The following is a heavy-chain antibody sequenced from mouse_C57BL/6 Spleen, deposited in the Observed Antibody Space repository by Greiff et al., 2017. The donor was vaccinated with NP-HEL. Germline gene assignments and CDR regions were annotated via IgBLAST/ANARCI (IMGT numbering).Heavy chain of an antibody. Sequence: EVKVVESEGGLVQPGSSMKLSCTASGFTFSDYYMAWVRQVPEKGLEWVANINYDGSSTYYLDSLKSRFIISRDNAKNILYLQMSSLKSEDTATYYCARVVAHYWYFDVCGTGTTVTVSS. CDR2: INYDGSST. CDR3: ARVVAHYWYFDV. D-gene: IGHD1-1*01. J-gene: IGHJ1*03. CDR1: GFTFSDYY. V-gene: IGHV5-16*01.